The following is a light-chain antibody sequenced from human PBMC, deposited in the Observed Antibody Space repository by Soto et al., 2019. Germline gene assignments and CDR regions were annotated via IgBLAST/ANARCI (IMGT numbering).Light chain of an antibody. Sequence: DIQLTQSPSFLSASVGDRVTITCRASQGISSYLAWYQQKPGKAPKLLIYAASTLQSGVPSSFSGSGSGTEFTLTISSLQPEDFATYYGQQLNSYPLTIGGGTKVEIK. J-gene: IGKJ4*01. CDR1: QGISSY. V-gene: IGKV1-9*01. CDR2: AAS. CDR3: QQLNSYPLT.